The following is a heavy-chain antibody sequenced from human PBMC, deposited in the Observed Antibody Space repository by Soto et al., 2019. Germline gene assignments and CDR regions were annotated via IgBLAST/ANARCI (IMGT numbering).Heavy chain of an antibody. CDR2: INWNSNDL. J-gene: IGHJ6*02. CDR1: GFTFDDYD. Sequence: GGSLRLSCTASGFTFDDYDMHWVRQAPGKGLEWVSGINWNSNDLGYADSVRGRFTISRDNAKNSLYLQMHSLRPGDTAVYYCVRDSITYYYGMDVWGQGTTVTVSS. V-gene: IGHV3-9*01. D-gene: IGHD1-20*01. CDR3: VRDSITYYYGMDV.